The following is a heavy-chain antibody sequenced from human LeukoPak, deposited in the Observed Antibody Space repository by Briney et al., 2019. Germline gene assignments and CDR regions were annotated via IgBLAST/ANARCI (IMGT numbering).Heavy chain of an antibody. D-gene: IGHD2-2*01. J-gene: IGHJ4*02. V-gene: IGHV5-51*01. CDR2: IYPGASDT. Sequence: GEPLTISCKGPGYIFTSYWIGWARSITGKGLEWMGIIYPGASDTRYSPSFQGHVTISADTSISTAYLQCSTLKASDTALYYCARDVVAAHSFDYWGQGTLVTVSS. CDR3: ARDVVAAHSFDY. CDR1: GYIFTSYW.